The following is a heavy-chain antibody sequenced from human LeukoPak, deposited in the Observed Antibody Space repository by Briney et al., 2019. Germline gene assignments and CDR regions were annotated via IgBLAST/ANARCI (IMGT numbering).Heavy chain of an antibody. CDR2: INHSGST. CDR3: ARRPVRGVNMDV. D-gene: IGHD3-10*01. J-gene: IGHJ6*03. V-gene: IGHV4-34*01. CDR1: GGSFSGYY. Sequence: PSETLSLTCAVYGGSFSGYYWSWIRQPPGKGLEWIGEINHSGSTNYNPSLKSRVTISVDTSKNQFSLKLSSMTAADTAVYYCARRPVRGVNMDVWGKGTTVTISS.